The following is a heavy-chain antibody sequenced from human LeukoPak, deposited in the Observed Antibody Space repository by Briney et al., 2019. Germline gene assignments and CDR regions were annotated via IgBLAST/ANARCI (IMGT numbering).Heavy chain of an antibody. V-gene: IGHV4-34*01. D-gene: IGHD3-3*01. Sequence: PSETLSLTCAVYGGSFSGYCWSWIRQPPGKGLEWIGEINHSGSTNYNPSLKSRVTISVDTSKNQFSLKLSSVTAADTAVYYCARGRLRVTIFGPYNWFDPWGQGTLVTVSS. J-gene: IGHJ5*02. CDR3: ARGRLRVTIFGPYNWFDP. CDR2: INHSGST. CDR1: GGSFSGYC.